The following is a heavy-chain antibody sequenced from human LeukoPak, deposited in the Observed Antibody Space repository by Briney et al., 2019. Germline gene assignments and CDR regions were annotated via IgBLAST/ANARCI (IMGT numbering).Heavy chain of an antibody. V-gene: IGHV3-9*01. CDR3: AKDGRYFDWGGWFDP. CDR2: ISWNSGSI. Sequence: PGGSLRLSCAASGFTFDDYAMHWVRQAPGKGLEWVSGISWNSGSIGYADSVKGRFTISRDNAKNSLYLQMNSLRAEDTALYYCAKDGRYFDWGGWFDPWGQGTLVTVSS. J-gene: IGHJ5*02. D-gene: IGHD3-9*01. CDR1: GFTFDDYA.